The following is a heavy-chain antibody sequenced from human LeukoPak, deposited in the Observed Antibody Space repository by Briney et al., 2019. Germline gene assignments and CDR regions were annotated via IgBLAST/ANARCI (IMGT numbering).Heavy chain of an antibody. J-gene: IGHJ5*02. V-gene: IGHV5-51*01. CDR2: IYPGDSDT. CDR1: GYSFTSYW. CDR3: ARQISYYDILTGFPSGNWFDP. D-gene: IGHD3-9*01. Sequence: GESLKISCKGSGYSFTSYWIGWVRQMPGKGLEWMGIIYPGDSDTRYSPSFQGQVTISADKSISTAYLQWSSLKASDTAMYYCARQISYYDILTGFPSGNWFDPWGQGTLDTVSS.